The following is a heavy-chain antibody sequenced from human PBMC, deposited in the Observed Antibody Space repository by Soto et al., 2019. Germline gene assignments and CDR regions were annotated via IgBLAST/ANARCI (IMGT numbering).Heavy chain of an antibody. CDR2: ISYDGSNK. V-gene: IGHV3-30-3*01. D-gene: IGHD4-4*01. Sequence: QVQLVESGGGVVQPGRSLRLSCAASGFTFSSYAMHWVRQAPGKGLEWVAVISYDGSNKYYADSVKGRFTISRDNSKNTLYLQMNSLRAEDTAVYYCARDHVGYSNYGGMDVWGQGTTVTVCS. J-gene: IGHJ6*02. CDR3: ARDHVGYSNYGGMDV. CDR1: GFTFSSYA.